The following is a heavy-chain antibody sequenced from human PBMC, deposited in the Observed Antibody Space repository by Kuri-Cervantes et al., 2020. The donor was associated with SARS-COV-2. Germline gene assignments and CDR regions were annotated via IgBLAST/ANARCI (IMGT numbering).Heavy chain of an antibody. Sequence: GSLRLSCTVSGGSISSSSYYWGWIRQPPGKGLEWIGSIYYSGSTYYNPSLKSRVTISVDTSKNQFSPKLSSVTAADTAVYYCARHGSYGWELSPYYFDYWGQGTLVTVSS. J-gene: IGHJ4*02. D-gene: IGHD1-26*01. V-gene: IGHV4-39*01. CDR1: GGSISSSSYY. CDR2: IYYSGST. CDR3: ARHGSYGWELSPYYFDY.